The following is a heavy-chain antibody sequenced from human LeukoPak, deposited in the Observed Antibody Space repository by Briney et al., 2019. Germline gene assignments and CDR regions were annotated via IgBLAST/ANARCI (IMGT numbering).Heavy chain of an antibody. Sequence: SETLSLTCTVSGGSISSSSYYWGWIRQPPGKGLEWIGSIYYSGSTYYNPSLKSRVTMSVDTSKNQFSLKLSSVTAADTAVYYCASIVVPAAKYYFMDVWGAGTTVTVSS. V-gene: IGHV4-39*01. CDR1: GGSISSSSYY. J-gene: IGHJ6*03. CDR3: ASIVVPAAKYYFMDV. CDR2: IYYSGST. D-gene: IGHD2-2*01.